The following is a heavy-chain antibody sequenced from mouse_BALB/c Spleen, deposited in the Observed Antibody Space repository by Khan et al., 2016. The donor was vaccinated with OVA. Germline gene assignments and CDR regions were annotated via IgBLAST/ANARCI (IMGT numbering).Heavy chain of an antibody. Sequence: QIQLVQSGPELKKPGETVKISCKASGKTFTNYGMNWVKQAPGKGLKWMGWINTYTGEPTYADDFKGRFAFSLEDSASTAYLQINNLKDEDTATYFCARPPYFSYVMVYWGQGTSVTVSS. V-gene: IGHV9-3-1*01. CDR1: GKTFTNYG. D-gene: IGHD2-10*01. CDR2: INTYTGEP. CDR3: ARPPYFSYVMVY. J-gene: IGHJ4*01.